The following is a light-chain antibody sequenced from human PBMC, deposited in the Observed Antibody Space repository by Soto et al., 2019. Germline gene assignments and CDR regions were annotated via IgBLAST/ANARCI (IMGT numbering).Light chain of an antibody. V-gene: IGKV2-24*01. CDR3: VQDMQSPYT. CDR2: KIS. CDR1: KSLVHDDGDTY. J-gene: IGKJ2*01. Sequence: DIVMTQTPLSSPVTLGQPASISCRSSKSLVHDDGDTYLNWFQQRPGQPPRLLIYKISQRLPGVPDRFTGSGAGTDVTLRISRVEAEDVGVYYCVQDMQSPYTLGEGTRLDIK.